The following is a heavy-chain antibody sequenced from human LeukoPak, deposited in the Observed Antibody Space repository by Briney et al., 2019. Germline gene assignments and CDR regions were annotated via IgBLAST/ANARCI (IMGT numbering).Heavy chain of an antibody. CDR1: GYVFSGYY. Sequence: ASVKVSCKASGYVFSGYYIHWVRQAPGQGLEWMGRINPNSGDTNYIQKFQGRVTMTRDTSISTAYMALRSLKCYDHAVYYCARDRGSGGNHFDYWGQGTLVTVSS. CDR3: ARDRGSGGNHFDY. V-gene: IGHV1-2*06. J-gene: IGHJ4*02. D-gene: IGHD3-16*01. CDR2: INPNSGDT.